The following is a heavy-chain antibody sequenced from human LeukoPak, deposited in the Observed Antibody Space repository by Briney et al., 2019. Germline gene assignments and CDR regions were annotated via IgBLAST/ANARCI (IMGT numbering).Heavy chain of an antibody. CDR2: IYYSGST. V-gene: IGHV4-30-4*01. Sequence: PSQTLSLTCTVSGGSISSGDYYWSWIRQPPGKVLEWIGYIYYSGSTYYNPSLKSRVTISVDTSKNQFSLKLSSVTAADTAVYYCASNAAYSGSSLGDAFDIWGQGTMVTVSS. CDR3: ASNAAYSGSSLGDAFDI. J-gene: IGHJ3*02. CDR1: GGSISSGDYY. D-gene: IGHD1-26*01.